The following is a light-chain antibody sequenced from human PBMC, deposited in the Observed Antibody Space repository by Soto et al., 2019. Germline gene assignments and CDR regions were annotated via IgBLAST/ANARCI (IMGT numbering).Light chain of an antibody. CDR1: SSDVGTYDL. Sequence: QSALTQPASVSGSPGQSITISCTGSSSDVGTYDLVSWYQHHPGAAPKLMIYEATRRPSGISNRFSGSKSGNTASLTISGLQAEDEADYYCSSYTNINTRVFGGGTKLTVL. CDR2: EAT. CDR3: SSYTNINTRV. V-gene: IGLV2-14*02. J-gene: IGLJ3*02.